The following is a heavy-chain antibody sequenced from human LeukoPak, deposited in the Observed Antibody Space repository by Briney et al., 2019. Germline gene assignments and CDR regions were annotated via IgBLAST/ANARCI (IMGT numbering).Heavy chain of an antibody. D-gene: IGHD4-11*01. V-gene: IGHV3-48*01. J-gene: IGHJ4*02. Sequence: PGGSLRLSRAASGFTFSSYSMNWVCQAPGKGLEWVSYISSSSSTIYYADSVKGRFTISRDNAKNSLYLQMNSLRAEDTAVYYCARDDLQFLDYWGQGTLVTVSS. CDR3: ARDDLQFLDY. CDR2: ISSSSSTI. CDR1: GFTFSSYS.